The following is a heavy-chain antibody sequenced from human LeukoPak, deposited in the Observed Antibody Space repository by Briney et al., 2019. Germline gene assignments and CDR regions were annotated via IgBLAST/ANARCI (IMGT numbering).Heavy chain of an antibody. V-gene: IGHV3-7*01. J-gene: IGHJ4*02. CDR2: IKKDGSEK. Sequence: GGSLRLSCAASGFTFSSYWMSWVRQAPGRGLEWVANIKKDGSEKYYVDSVKGRFIISRDNAKNSLYLQMNSLRVEDTAVYYCARAWGYFDYWGQGTLVTVSS. CDR3: ARAWGYFDY. D-gene: IGHD3-16*01. CDR1: GFTFSSYW.